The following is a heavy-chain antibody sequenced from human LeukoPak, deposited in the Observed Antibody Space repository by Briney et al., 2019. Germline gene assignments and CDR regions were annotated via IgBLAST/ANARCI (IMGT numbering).Heavy chain of an antibody. CDR3: ARGASRADY. Sequence: GGSLRLSCAASGFTFSSHWMHWVRQAPGKGLVWVSRINTDGSTINYADSVKGRFTISRDNAKNSLYLQMNSLRAEDTALYYCARGASRADYWGQGTLVTVSS. V-gene: IGHV3-74*01. CDR2: INTDGSTI. CDR1: GFTFSSHW. J-gene: IGHJ4*02.